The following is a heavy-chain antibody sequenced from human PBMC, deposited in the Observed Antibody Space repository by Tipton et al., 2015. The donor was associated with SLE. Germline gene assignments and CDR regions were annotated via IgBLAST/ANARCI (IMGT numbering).Heavy chain of an antibody. Sequence: TLSLTCSLSGGSISSYYCSWVRQSPGKGLEWIGSVYYFGSTNYNPSLKSRATVSVDTSRNHFSLRLTSVSAADTAVYYCARIRPGHGDPFDFWGQGTLVTVSS. CDR1: GGSISSYY. CDR2: VYYFGST. V-gene: IGHV4-59*01. D-gene: IGHD4-17*01. CDR3: ARIRPGHGDPFDF. J-gene: IGHJ4*02.